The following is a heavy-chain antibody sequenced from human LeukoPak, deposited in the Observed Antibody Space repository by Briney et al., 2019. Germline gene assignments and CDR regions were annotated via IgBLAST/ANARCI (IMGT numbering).Heavy chain of an antibody. J-gene: IGHJ4*02. V-gene: IGHV3-49*04. CDR3: TRGFLVGATHFDY. CDR1: GFTFSSYA. CDR2: IRSKAYGGTT. Sequence: GGSLRLSCAASGFTFSSYAMSWVRQAPGKGLEWVGFIRSKAYGGTTEYAASVKGRFTISRDDSKSIAYLQMNSLKTEDTAVYYCTRGFLVGATHFDYWGQGTLVTVSS. D-gene: IGHD1-26*01.